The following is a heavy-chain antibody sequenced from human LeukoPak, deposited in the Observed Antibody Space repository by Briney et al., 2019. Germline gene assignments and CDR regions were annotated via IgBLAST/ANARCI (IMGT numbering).Heavy chain of an antibody. CDR3: ARAGRSDSSCYYYYYGMDV. J-gene: IGHJ6*02. D-gene: IGHD3-22*01. V-gene: IGHV1-18*01. Sequence: PVASVKVSCKASGGTFSSYAISWVRQAPGQGLEWMGWISAYNGNTNYAQKLQGRVTMTTDTSTSTAYMELRSLRSDDTAVYYCARAGRSDSSCYYYYYGMDVWGQGTTVTVSS. CDR2: ISAYNGNT. CDR1: GGTFSSYA.